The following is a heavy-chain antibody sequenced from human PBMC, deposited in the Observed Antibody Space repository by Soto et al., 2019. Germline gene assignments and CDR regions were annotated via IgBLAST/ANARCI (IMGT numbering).Heavy chain of an antibody. V-gene: IGHV1-8*01. D-gene: IGHD6-19*01. J-gene: IGHJ4*02. CDR1: GYTFTSYD. CDR3: AREPGIAVDGTSLVDY. CDR2: MNPNSGNT. Sequence: QVQLVQSGAEVKKPGASVKVSCKASGYTFTSYDINWVRQATGQGLEWMGWMNPNSGNTGYAQKFQGRVTMTRNTSISTANRELSSLRSEDTAVYYCAREPGIAVDGTSLVDYWGQGTLDTVSS.